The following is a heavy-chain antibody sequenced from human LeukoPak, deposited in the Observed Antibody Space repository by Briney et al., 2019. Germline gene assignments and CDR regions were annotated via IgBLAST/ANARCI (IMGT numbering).Heavy chain of an antibody. CDR3: ARGIVVVPAAMQDAFDI. CDR2: IKQDGSEK. V-gene: IGHV3-7*01. D-gene: IGHD2-2*01. CDR1: GFTFSSYW. Sequence: PGGSLRLSCAASGFTFSSYWMSWVRQPPGKGLEWVASIKQDGSEKYYVDSVKGRFTISRDNAKNSLYLQMNSLRVEDTAVYYCARGIVVVPAAMQDAFDIWGQGTMVTVSS. J-gene: IGHJ3*02.